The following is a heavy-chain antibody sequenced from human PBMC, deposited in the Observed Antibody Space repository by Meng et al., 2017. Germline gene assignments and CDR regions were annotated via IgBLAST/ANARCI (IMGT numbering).Heavy chain of an antibody. CDR2: IAANGDKT. J-gene: IGHJ4*02. CDR1: GFPFNRYA. V-gene: IGHV3-23*04. Sequence: GQLVGSGGALVRAGGSLGLSCSASGFPFNRYAMTWVRQASGKGRQWVSTIAANGDKTYYADSVKGRFTISRDNSKNTLYVQMNSLRAEDTAIYYCASSRGGPRLDYFHNWGQGTLVTVSS. CDR3: ASSRGGPRLDYFHN. D-gene: IGHD6-19*01.